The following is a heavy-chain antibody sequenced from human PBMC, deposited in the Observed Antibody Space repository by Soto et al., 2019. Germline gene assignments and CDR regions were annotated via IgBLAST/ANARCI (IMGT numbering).Heavy chain of an antibody. J-gene: IGHJ3*02. Sequence: GGSLRLSCAASGFICTSYDMSWVRQAPGQGLEWVSTILVDGRTFYVDSVKGRFTISRDSSQNTVYLQMNSLTAGDTALYYCAKATATGGGAFDICGQGTMVTVSS. V-gene: IGHV3-23*01. CDR3: AKATATGGGAFDI. D-gene: IGHD2-8*02. CDR1: GFICTSYD. CDR2: ILVDGRT.